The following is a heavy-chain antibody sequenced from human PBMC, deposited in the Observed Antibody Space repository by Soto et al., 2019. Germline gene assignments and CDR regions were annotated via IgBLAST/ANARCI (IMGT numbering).Heavy chain of an antibody. CDR1: GYTFTYYE. D-gene: IGHD4-17*01. V-gene: IGHV1-18*04. Sequence: ASVKVSCKASGYTFTYYEITWVRQAPGQWLEWMGWISAYSGNTNYAQKLQGRLTVTTDTSTNTAYMELRSLRSDDTAVYYCARVVKAGDYGDYGRYYFDYWGHGTLVTVSS. J-gene: IGHJ4*01. CDR3: ARVVKAGDYGDYGRYYFDY. CDR2: ISAYSGNT.